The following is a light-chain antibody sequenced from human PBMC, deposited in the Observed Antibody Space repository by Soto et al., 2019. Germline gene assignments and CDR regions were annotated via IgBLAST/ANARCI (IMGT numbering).Light chain of an antibody. CDR2: RAS. J-gene: IGKJ1*01. V-gene: IGKV1-5*03. CDR3: QQYNSYWT. CDR1: QNINSW. Sequence: DTQMTQTPSTLSASVGDTVTITCRASQNINSWLAWYQQKPGKAPNLLIYRASRLESGVPSRFSGSGSGTEFTLTISNLQPDDFATYYCQQYNSYWTFGQGTKVEV.